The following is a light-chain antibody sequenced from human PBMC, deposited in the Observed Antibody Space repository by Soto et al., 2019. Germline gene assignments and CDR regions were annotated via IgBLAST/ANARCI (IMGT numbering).Light chain of an antibody. V-gene: IGKV3-11*01. J-gene: IGKJ3*01. CDR1: QSVSSY. CDR2: DAS. CDR3: QQRSNWPPIFT. Sequence: EIVLTQSPATLSLSPEERATLSCRDSQSVSSYLAWYQQKPGQAPRLLIYDASNRATGIPARFSGSGSGTDFTLTISSLEPEDFAVYYCQQRSNWPPIFTFGPGTKVDIK.